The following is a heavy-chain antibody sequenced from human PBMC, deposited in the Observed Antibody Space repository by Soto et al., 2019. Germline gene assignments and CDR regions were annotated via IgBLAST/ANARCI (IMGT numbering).Heavy chain of an antibody. CDR1: XXXXXXXX. CDR3: ARDLKVAAHWNYGSV. CDR2: IIPIFGTA. J-gene: IGHJ4*02. V-gene: IGHV1-69*01. D-gene: IGHD1-7*01. Sequence: QXQLVQSGAEVKKXXXXXXXXXXXXXXXXXXXXXXXXXXXXXXXXXXMGGIIPIFGTANYAQKFQGRVTITADESTSTAYMELSSLRSEDTAVYYCARDLKVAAHWNYGSVWGQGTLVTVSS.